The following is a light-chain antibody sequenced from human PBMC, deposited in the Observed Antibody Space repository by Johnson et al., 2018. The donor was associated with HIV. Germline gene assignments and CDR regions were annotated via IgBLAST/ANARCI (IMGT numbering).Light chain of an antibody. CDR1: SSNIGNNY. V-gene: IGLV1-51*02. J-gene: IGLJ1*01. CDR2: KNN. Sequence: QSVLTQPPSVSAAPGQKVTISCSGSSSNIGNNYVSWYQQLPGTAPKLLIYKNNERPSGIPDRFSGSKSGTSATLGITGLQTGDEADYYCGTWDTSLSAGGFFRTGTKVTVL. CDR3: GTWDTSLSAGGF.